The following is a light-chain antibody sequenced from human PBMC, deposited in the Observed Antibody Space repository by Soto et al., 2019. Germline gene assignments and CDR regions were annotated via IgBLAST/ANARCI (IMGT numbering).Light chain of an antibody. V-gene: IGKV2-28*01. Sequence: EIVLTQSPLSLPVTPGEPASISCRSSQNLPHSNGYNYLNWYLQKPGQSPQLLIYLCSNRASGVPDRFSGSGSGTDFTLKISRVEAEDVGVYYCMQALQTPLTFGGGTKVDIK. CDR3: MQALQTPLT. J-gene: IGKJ4*01. CDR2: LCS. CDR1: QNLPHSNGYNY.